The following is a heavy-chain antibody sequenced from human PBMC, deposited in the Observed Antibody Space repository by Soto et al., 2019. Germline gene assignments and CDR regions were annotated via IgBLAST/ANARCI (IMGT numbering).Heavy chain of an antibody. CDR2: IIPIFGTA. CDR1: GGTFSSYA. J-gene: IGHJ5*02. V-gene: IGHV1-69*13. CDR3: ARARNTENYYGSSGYGYNWFDP. D-gene: IGHD3-22*01. Sequence: SVKVSCKASGGTFSSYAISWVRQAPGQGLEWMGGIIPIFGTANYAQKFQGRVTITADESTSTAYMELSSLRSEDTAVYYCARARNTENYYGSSGYGYNWFDPWGQGTLVTVSS.